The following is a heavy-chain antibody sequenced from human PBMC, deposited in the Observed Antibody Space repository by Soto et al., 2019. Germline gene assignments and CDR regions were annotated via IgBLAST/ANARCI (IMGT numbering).Heavy chain of an antibody. D-gene: IGHD3-10*01. CDR2: ISPMFGAA. J-gene: IGHJ4*02. Sequence: QVQLVQSGAEMKKPGSSVKVSCPTSGGTFNTYAMNWVRQAPGQGPEWMGDISPMFGAANYEPKFEGRVTITADESTGTSYMQLSSLTAEDRALYFCAREVQVHTPAFVYWGQGTLVTVSS. CDR3: AREVQVHTPAFVY. V-gene: IGHV1-69*19. CDR1: GGTFNTYA.